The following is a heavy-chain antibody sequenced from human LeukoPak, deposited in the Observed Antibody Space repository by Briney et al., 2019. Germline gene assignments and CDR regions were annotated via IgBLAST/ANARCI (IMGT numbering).Heavy chain of an antibody. CDR1: GGSISSSSYY. D-gene: IGHD3-16*02. CDR3: ASLFTFGGVIVYFDY. V-gene: IGHV4-39*07. Sequence: SETLSLTCTVSGGSISSSSYYWGWIRQPPGKGLEWIGSIYHSGSTYYNPSLKSRVTISVDTSKNQFSLKLSSVTAADTAVYYCASLFTFGGVIVYFDYWGQGTLVTVSS. CDR2: IYHSGST. J-gene: IGHJ4*02.